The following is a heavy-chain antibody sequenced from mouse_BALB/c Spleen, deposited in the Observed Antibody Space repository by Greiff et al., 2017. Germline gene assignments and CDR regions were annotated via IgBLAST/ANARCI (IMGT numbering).Heavy chain of an antibody. V-gene: IGHV5-12-2*01. CDR2: ISNGGGST. CDR1: GFTFSSYT. CDR3: ARHCGYDGGGDAMDY. Sequence: EVHLVESGGGLVQPGGSLKLSCAASGFTFSSYTMSWVRQTPEKRLEWVAYISNGGGSTYYPDTVKGRFTISRDNAKNTLYLQMSSLKSEDTAMYYCARHCGYDGGGDAMDYWGQGTSVTVSS. D-gene: IGHD2-2*01. J-gene: IGHJ4*01.